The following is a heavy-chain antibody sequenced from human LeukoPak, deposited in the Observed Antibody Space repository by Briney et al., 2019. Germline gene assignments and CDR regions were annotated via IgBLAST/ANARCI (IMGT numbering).Heavy chain of an antibody. CDR1: GFTFRSYE. Sequence: GGSLRLSCAASGFTFRSYEMNWVRQAPGKRLEWVSYISSSGSTIYYADSVKGRFTISRENAKNSLYLQMNSLRAEDTAVYYCARDDAMGATIDYWGQGTLVTVSS. V-gene: IGHV3-48*03. D-gene: IGHD1-26*01. J-gene: IGHJ4*02. CDR2: ISSSGSTI. CDR3: ARDDAMGATIDY.